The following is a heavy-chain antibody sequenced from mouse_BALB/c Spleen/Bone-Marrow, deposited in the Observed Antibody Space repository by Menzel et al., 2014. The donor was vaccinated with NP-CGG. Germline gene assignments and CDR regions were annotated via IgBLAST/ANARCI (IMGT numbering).Heavy chain of an antibody. D-gene: IGHD2-4*01. Sequence: VQLQESGAELVRPGASVKLSCKALGYTFTDYEMHWVKQTPEHGLEWIGAIHPGRGGTAYNQKFKGKATLTADKSSRTTYMEHSSLTSEDSAVYYYTRGGLRLYAMDYWGQGTSVTVSS. CDR2: IHPGRGGT. J-gene: IGHJ4*01. CDR3: TRGGLRLYAMDY. CDR1: GYTFTDYE. V-gene: IGHV1-15*01.